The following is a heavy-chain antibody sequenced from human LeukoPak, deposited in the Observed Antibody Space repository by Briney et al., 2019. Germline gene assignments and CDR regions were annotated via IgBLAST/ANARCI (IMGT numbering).Heavy chain of an antibody. CDR2: INPSGGST. V-gene: IGHV1-46*01. J-gene: IGHJ4*02. D-gene: IGHD6-19*01. Sequence: GASVKVSCKASGYIFTTYYMHWVQQAPGQGLERMGVINPSGGSTHYAQKFQGKVTMTRDMSTSTVYMELSSLRSEDTAVYYCARGPITVAAMEFDYWGQGTLVTVSS. CDR1: GYIFTTYY. CDR3: ARGPITVAAMEFDY.